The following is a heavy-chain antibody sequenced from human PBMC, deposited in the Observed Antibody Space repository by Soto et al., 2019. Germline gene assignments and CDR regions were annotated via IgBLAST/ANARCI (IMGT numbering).Heavy chain of an antibody. V-gene: IGHV4-59*01. D-gene: IGHD6-13*01. Sequence: PSETLSLTCTVSGRSISSYYWSWIRQPPGKGLEWIGYIYYSGSTNYNPSLKSRVTISVDTSKNQFSLKLSSVTAADTAVYYCAREGVSSSWYNYYGMDVWGQGTTVTVSS. J-gene: IGHJ6*02. CDR3: AREGVSSSWYNYYGMDV. CDR1: GRSISSYY. CDR2: IYYSGST.